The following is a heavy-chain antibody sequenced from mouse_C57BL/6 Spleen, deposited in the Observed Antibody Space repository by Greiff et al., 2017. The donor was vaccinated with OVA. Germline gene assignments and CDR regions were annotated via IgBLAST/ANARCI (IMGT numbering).Heavy chain of an antibody. CDR3: AGFYGAY. D-gene: IGHD1-1*01. Sequence: QVQLQQPGAELVKPGASVKLSCKASGHTFTSYWMQWVKQRPGQGLEWIGEIDPSDSYTNYNQKFKGKATLTVDTSSSTAYMQLSSLTSEDSAVYYCAGFYGAYWGQGTLVTVSA. V-gene: IGHV1-50*01. CDR1: GHTFTSYW. CDR2: IDPSDSYT. J-gene: IGHJ3*01.